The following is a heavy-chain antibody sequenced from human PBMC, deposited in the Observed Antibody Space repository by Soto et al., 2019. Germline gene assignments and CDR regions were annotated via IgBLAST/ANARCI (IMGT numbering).Heavy chain of an antibody. CDR1: GGSISSYY. CDR3: ARGNSYGEFDY. CDR2: IYYSGST. D-gene: IGHD5-18*01. Sequence: SETLSLTCTVSGGSISSYYWSWIRQPPGKGLEWIGYIYYSGSTNYNPSLKSRVTISVDTSKNQFSLKLSSVTAAVAAVYYCARGNSYGEFDYWGQGTLVTVSS. V-gene: IGHV4-59*01. J-gene: IGHJ4*02.